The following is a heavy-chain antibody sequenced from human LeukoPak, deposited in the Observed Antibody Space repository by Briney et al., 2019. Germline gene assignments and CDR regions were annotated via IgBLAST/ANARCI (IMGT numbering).Heavy chain of an antibody. CDR2: IKAKAHGGTI. CDR1: GFTFINAG. CDR3: TTDGVGVEGATYDN. Sequence: GGSLRLSCAASGFTFINAGMAWVRQAPGKGLEWVGRIKAKAHGGTIEYAAPVKGRFTISRDDSKNTLYLQMNSLKTEDTAVYYCTTDGVGVEGATYDNWGQGTLVSVSS. V-gene: IGHV3-15*01. J-gene: IGHJ4*02. D-gene: IGHD1-26*01.